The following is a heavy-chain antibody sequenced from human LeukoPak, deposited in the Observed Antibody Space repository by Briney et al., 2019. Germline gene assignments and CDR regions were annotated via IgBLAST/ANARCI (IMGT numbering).Heavy chain of an antibody. CDR2: ISGSGGST. Sequence: GGSLRLSCAASGFTFSSYALSWVRQAPGKGLEWVSAISGSGGSTYYADSVKGRFTISRDNFKNTLYLQMNSLRAEDTAVYYCAKDRRDCSSTSCYTLLGAFDIWGQGAMVTVSS. V-gene: IGHV3-23*01. CDR1: GFTFSSYA. J-gene: IGHJ3*02. CDR3: AKDRRDCSSTSCYTLLGAFDI. D-gene: IGHD2-2*02.